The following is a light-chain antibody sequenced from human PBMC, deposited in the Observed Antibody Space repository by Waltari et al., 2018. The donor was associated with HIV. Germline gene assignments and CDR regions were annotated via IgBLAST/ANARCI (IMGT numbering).Light chain of an antibody. Sequence: QSALTQPAYVSGSPGQSITISCTGPTSDADSFDYVSWYQQHPGKVPKLIIYEVSFRASGVSNRFSASKSGNTTSLTISGLQAEDEAVYYCCSYTATNSMMFGGGTKLTVL. V-gene: IGLV2-14*01. CDR3: CSYTATNSMM. CDR2: EVS. CDR1: TSDADSFDY. J-gene: IGLJ3*02.